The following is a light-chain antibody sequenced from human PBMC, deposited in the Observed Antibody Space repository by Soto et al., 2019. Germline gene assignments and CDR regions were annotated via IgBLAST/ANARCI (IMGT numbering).Light chain of an antibody. Sequence: DIQMTQSPSTLSASVGDRVIITCRASQSISDYLAWYQQKPGKAPKLLIYDASNLESGVPSTFSGSGSGTEFTLTISSPQPDDFATYYCQQYYTYWHMFGQGTKVDI. V-gene: IGKV1-5*01. CDR2: DAS. CDR1: QSISDY. CDR3: QQYYTYWHM. J-gene: IGKJ1*01.